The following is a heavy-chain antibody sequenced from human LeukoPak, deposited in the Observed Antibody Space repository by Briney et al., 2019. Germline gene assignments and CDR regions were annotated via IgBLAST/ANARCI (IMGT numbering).Heavy chain of an antibody. CDR1: GGTFSSYA. CDR3: ARVGGCSSTSCYEGWFDP. D-gene: IGHD2-2*01. J-gene: IGHJ5*02. CDR2: IIPICGTA. V-gene: IGHV1-69*13. Sequence: ASVKVSCKASGGTFSSYAISWVRQAPGQGLEWMGGIIPICGTANYAQKFQGRVTITADESTSPAYMELSSLRSEDTAVYYCARVGGCSSTSCYEGWFDPWGQGTLVTVSS.